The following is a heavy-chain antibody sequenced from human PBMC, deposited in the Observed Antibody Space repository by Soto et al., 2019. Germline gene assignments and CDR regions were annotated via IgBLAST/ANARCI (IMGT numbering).Heavy chain of an antibody. CDR3: ARGGIRVYYFDY. CDR1: GYTLTGYY. V-gene: IGHV1-2*04. CDR2: INPNSGGT. Sequence: ASVKVSCKASGYTLTGYYMHWVRQAPGQGLEWMGWINPNSGGTNYAQKFQGWVPMTRETSISTAYMELSRLRSDDTAVYYCARGGIRVYYFDYWGQGTLVTVSS. J-gene: IGHJ4*02. D-gene: IGHD2-8*01.